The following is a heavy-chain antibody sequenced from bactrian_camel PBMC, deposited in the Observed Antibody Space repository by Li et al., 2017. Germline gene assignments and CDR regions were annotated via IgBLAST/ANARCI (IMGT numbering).Heavy chain of an antibody. Sequence: HVQLVESGGGLVQPGGSLRLSCAASGFTFSNYWMYWVRQAPGKGLEWVSAIHSSGGTYYADSVKGRATISRDNAKNTLYLQMNSLKTEDTAVYYCAAEFCTTRWGNTANYRGQGTQVTVS. D-gene: IGHD5*01. CDR3: AAEFCTTRWGNTANY. J-gene: IGHJ4*01. CDR1: GFTFSNYW. CDR2: IHSSGGT. V-gene: IGHV3S1*01.